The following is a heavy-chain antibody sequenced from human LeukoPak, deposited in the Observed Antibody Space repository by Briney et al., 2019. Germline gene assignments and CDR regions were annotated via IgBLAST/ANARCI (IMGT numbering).Heavy chain of an antibody. CDR1: GFTFTNYA. CDR3: ARGPTNGQAFDY. Sequence: PGGSLRLSCVASGFTFTNYAMTWVRQAPGKGLEWVASIREDGSEKTSVDSVKGRFTISRDNAKNSLYLQMDSLRAEDTAVYYCARGPTNGQAFDYWGQGTLVSVSS. J-gene: IGHJ4*02. D-gene: IGHD2-8*01. CDR2: IREDGSEK. V-gene: IGHV3-7*01.